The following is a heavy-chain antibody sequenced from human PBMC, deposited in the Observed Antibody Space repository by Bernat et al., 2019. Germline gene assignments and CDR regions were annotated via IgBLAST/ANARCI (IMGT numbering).Heavy chain of an antibody. CDR2: ITGSRSSGTYT. V-gene: IGHV3-21*01. Sequence: EVQLVESGGGLVNPGGSLRLSCATSGFTFNTYSMTWVRQAPGKGLEWVSSITGSRSSGTYTYYADSVKGRFTISRDNARNSLYLQMNSLTAEDTAIYYCARGYPTIIAAAGPDYWGQGTLVTVSS. D-gene: IGHD6-25*01. CDR3: ARGYPTIIAAAGPDY. J-gene: IGHJ4*02. CDR1: GFTFNTYS.